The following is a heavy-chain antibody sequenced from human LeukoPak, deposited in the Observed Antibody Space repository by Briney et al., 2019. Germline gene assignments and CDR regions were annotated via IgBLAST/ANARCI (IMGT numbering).Heavy chain of an antibody. J-gene: IGHJ4*02. Sequence: TGGSLRLSCAASGFTFSNYWMHWVRQVPGKGPMWVSRIKTDGRSTSYADSVKGRFTISRDNAKNTLYLQMDSLRVEDTAVYYCARDFMYSITCAGCWGQGTLVTVSS. CDR3: ARDFMYSITCAGC. V-gene: IGHV3-74*01. CDR1: GFTFSNYW. CDR2: IKTDGRST. D-gene: IGHD6-13*01.